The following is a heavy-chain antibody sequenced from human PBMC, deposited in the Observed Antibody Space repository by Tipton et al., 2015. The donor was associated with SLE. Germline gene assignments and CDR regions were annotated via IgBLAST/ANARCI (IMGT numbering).Heavy chain of an antibody. Sequence: TLSLTCSVSGGSISNYYWSWIRQPPGKGLVWLAYIYYSGSTNYNPSLKSRVTISVDTSKNQVSLNLASVTAADAAVYYCARGEPEGLTTNTFDTWGQGPEVTVAS. D-gene: IGHD1-1*01. CDR2: IYYSGST. V-gene: IGHV4-59*01. CDR3: ARGEPEGLTTNTFDT. J-gene: IGHJ3*02. CDR1: GGSISNYY.